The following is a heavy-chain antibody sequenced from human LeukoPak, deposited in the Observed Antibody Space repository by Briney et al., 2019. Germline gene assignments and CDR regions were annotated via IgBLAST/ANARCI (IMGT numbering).Heavy chain of an antibody. J-gene: IGHJ6*03. D-gene: IGHD6-13*01. CDR2: IYHSGST. Sequence: SETLSLTCTVSGGSISSGGYYWSWIRQPPGKGLEWIGYIYHSGSTYYNPSLKSRVTISVDRSKNQFSLKLSSVTAADTAVYYRARGVAAAGTDYYYMDVWGKGTTVTVSS. CDR1: GGSISSGGYY. V-gene: IGHV4-30-2*01. CDR3: ARGVAAAGTDYYYMDV.